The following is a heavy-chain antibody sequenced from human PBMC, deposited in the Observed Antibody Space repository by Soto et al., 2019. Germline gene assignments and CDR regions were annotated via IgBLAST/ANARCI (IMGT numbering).Heavy chain of an antibody. CDR3: AKPPHYYDSSGYYFEPEYFQH. D-gene: IGHD3-22*01. Sequence: GGSLRLSCAASGFTFSSYAMSWVRQAPGKGLEWVSAISGSGGSTYYADSVKGRFTISRDNSKNTLYLQMNSLRAEDKAVYYCAKPPHYYDSSGYYFEPEYFQHWGQGTLVTVSS. V-gene: IGHV3-23*01. CDR1: GFTFSSYA. CDR2: ISGSGGST. J-gene: IGHJ1*01.